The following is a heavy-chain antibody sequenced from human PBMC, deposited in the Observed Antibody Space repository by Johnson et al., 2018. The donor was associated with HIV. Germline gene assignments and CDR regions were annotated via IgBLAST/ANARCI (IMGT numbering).Heavy chain of an antibody. D-gene: IGHD1-26*01. CDR2: ISGGST. CDR3: AKVSGSDASHAFDI. V-gene: IGHV3-23*04. J-gene: IGHJ3*02. CDR1: GFSFSAYA. Sequence: VQLVESGGGLVQPGGSLRLSCAASGFSFSAYAMSWVRQAPGKGLDWVSTISGGSTYYADSVKGRFTISRDNSKNTLYLQMNSLRAEDTAVYYCAKVSGSDASHAFDIWGQGTMVTVSS.